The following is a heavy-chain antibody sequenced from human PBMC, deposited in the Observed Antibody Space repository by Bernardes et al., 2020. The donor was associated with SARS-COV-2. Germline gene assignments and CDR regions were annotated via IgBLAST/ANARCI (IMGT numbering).Heavy chain of an antibody. Sequence: GGSLRLSCAGSGFTFSNYGMHWVRQAPGKGLEWVATISYDGNFQNYGDSVKGRFTISRDNSKNTLFLQMNSLRGEDTAVYFCAIGGVAGTQSFAFWCQGTLVTVYS. CDR2: ISYDGNFQ. J-gene: IGHJ4*02. CDR1: GFTFSNYG. CDR3: AIGGVAGTQSFAF. V-gene: IGHV3-30*03. D-gene: IGHD6-19*01.